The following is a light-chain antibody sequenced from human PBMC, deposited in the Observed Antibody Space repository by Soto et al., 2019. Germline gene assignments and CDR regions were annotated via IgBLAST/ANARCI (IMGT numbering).Light chain of an antibody. CDR3: QQYNSYSPT. Sequence: DIQMTQSPSTLSASVGDRVTITCRASQSISTWLAWYQQKPGNAPKLLIFDASNLESGVPSRFSGSGSGTEFTLTIDSLQPDDFATYYCQQYNSYSPTFGQGTKLEIK. J-gene: IGKJ2*01. V-gene: IGKV1-5*01. CDR1: QSISTW. CDR2: DAS.